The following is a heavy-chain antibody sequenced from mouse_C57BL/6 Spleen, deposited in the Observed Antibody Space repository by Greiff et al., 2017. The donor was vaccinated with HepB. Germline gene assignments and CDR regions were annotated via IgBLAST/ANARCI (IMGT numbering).Heavy chain of an antibody. CDR3: ARCRIYDGYCSFAY. D-gene: IGHD2-3*01. Sequence: VQLKESGAELVRPGSSVKMSCKTSGYTFTSYGINWVKQRPGQGLEWIGYIYIGNGYTEYNEKFKGKATLTSDTSSSTAYMQLSSLTSEDSAIYFCARCRIYDGYCSFAYWGQGTLVTVSA. CDR1: GYTFTSYG. J-gene: IGHJ3*01. V-gene: IGHV1-58*01. CDR2: IYIGNGYT.